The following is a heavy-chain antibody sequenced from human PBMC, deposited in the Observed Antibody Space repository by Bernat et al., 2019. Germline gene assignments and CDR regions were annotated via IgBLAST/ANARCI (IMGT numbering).Heavy chain of an antibody. CDR3: AESPNYFGSGSYSWFDY. CDR1: GFTFSSYA. J-gene: IGHJ4*02. Sequence: EVQLLESGGGLVQPGGSLRLSCAASGFTFSSYAMDWVHQAPGKGLEWVSSISGSGDSTYYADSVKGRFTISRDNSKNTLYLQMNSLRAEDTAVYFCAESPNYFGSGSYSWFDYWGRGTLVRVSS. V-gene: IGHV3-23*01. CDR2: ISGSGDST. D-gene: IGHD3-10*01.